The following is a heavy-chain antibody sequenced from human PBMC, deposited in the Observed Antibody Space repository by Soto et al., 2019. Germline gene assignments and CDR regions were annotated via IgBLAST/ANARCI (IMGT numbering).Heavy chain of an antibody. CDR2: IKSKTDGGTT. V-gene: IGHV3-15*01. J-gene: IGHJ6*02. D-gene: IGHD3-22*01. CDR3: TKSMGTYYYDSTRMDV. CDR1: GFTFSNAW. Sequence: GGSLRLSCAASGFTFSNAWMSWVRQAPGKGLEWVGRIKSKTDGGTTDYAAPVKGRFTISRDDSKTTLYLQMNSLKTGDTAVYYCTKSMGTYYYDSTRMDVWGQGTKVTVSS.